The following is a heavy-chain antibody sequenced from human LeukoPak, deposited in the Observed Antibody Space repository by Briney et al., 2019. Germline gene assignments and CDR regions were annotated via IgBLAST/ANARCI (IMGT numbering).Heavy chain of an antibody. D-gene: IGHD6-6*01. Sequence: ASVKVSCKASGGTFSSYAISWVRQAPGQGLEWMGGIIPIFGTANYAQKFQGRVTIIADESTGTAYMELSSLRSEDTAVYYCARVSIAARSPYYYGMDVWGQGTTVTVSS. V-gene: IGHV1-69*13. CDR2: IIPIFGTA. CDR3: ARVSIAARSPYYYGMDV. CDR1: GGTFSSYA. J-gene: IGHJ6*02.